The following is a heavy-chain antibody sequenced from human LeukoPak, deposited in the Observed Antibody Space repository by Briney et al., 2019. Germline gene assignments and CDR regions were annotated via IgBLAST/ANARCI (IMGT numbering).Heavy chain of an antibody. CDR2: ISGSGGST. Sequence: GGSLRLSCAASGFTFSSYATSWVRQAPGKGLEWVSAISGSGGSTYYADSVKGRFTISRDNSKNTLYLQMNSLRAEDTAVYYCASMGYDRLYAFDIWGQGTMVTVSS. V-gene: IGHV3-23*01. CDR3: ASMGYDRLYAFDI. D-gene: IGHD3-22*01. J-gene: IGHJ3*02. CDR1: GFTFSSYA.